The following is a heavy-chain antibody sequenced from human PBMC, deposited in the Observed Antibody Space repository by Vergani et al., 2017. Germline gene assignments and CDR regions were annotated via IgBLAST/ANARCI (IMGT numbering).Heavy chain of an antibody. Sequence: EVQLVQSGAEVKKPGESLKISCKGSGYSFTSYWIGWVRQMPGKGLEWMGIIYPGDSATRYSPSFQGQVTISADKSISTAYLQWSSLKASDTAMYYCARLVHLVSGDVYRWFDPWGQGTLVTVSS. CDR2: IYPGDSAT. V-gene: IGHV5-51*03. D-gene: IGHD2-15*01. J-gene: IGHJ5*02. CDR1: GYSFTSYW. CDR3: ARLVHLVSGDVYRWFDP.